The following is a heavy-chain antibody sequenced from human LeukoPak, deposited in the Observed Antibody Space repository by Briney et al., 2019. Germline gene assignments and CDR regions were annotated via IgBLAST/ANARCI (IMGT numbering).Heavy chain of an antibody. CDR2: ISGSGGST. J-gene: IGHJ6*02. CDR3: AKGRQRIAARRGYYGMDV. Sequence: PGGSLRLSCAASGFTFSSYAMSWVRQAPGKGLEWVSAISGSGGSTYYADSVKGRFTISRDNSKNTLYLQMNSLRAEDTAVYYCAKGRQRIAARRGYYGMDVWGQGTTVTVSS. V-gene: IGHV3-23*01. D-gene: IGHD6-6*01. CDR1: GFTFSSYA.